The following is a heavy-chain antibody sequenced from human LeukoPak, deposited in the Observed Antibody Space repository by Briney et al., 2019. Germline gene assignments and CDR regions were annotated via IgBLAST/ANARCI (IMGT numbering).Heavy chain of an antibody. CDR3: AREEVGYSYGYKWFDP. CDR2: IYYSGST. V-gene: IGHV4-30-4*01. Sequence: SETLSLTCTVSGGSISSAGYYWSWIRQPPGKGLEWIGYIYYSGSTYYNPSLKSRVTISVDTSKNQFSLKLSSVTAADTAVYYCAREEVGYSYGYKWFDPWGQGTLVTVSS. J-gene: IGHJ5*02. CDR1: GGSISSAGYY. D-gene: IGHD5-18*01.